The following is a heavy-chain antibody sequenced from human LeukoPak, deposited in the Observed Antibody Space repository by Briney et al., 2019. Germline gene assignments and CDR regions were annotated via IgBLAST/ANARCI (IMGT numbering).Heavy chain of an antibody. V-gene: IGHV4-39*07. Sequence: SETLSLTCTVSGGSISSSSYYWGWIRQPPGKGLEWIGSIYYSGSTYYNPSLKSRVTISVDTSKNQFSLKLSSVTAADTAVYYCARVGDRIFQHWGQGTLVTVSS. J-gene: IGHJ1*01. CDR1: GGSISSSSYY. CDR3: ARVGDRIFQH. CDR2: IYYSGST. D-gene: IGHD3-10*01.